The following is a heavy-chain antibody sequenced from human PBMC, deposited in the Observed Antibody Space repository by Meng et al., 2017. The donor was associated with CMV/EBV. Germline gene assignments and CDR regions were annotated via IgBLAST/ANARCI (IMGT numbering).Heavy chain of an antibody. Sequence: SETLSLTCTVSGGSISSYYWSWIRQPPGKGLEWIGYIYYSGSTNYNPSLKGRVTISVDTSKNQFSLKLSSVTAADTAVYYCARGGYGDYGRLGVDYWGQGTLVTVSS. D-gene: IGHD4-17*01. CDR2: IYYSGST. V-gene: IGHV4-59*01. CDR1: GGSISSYY. CDR3: ARGGYGDYGRLGVDY. J-gene: IGHJ4*02.